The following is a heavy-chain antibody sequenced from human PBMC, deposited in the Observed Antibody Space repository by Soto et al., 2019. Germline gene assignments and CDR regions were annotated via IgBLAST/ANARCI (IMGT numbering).Heavy chain of an antibody. CDR3: ARIGAPVMTTVTSDY. J-gene: IGHJ4*02. CDR2: INPSGGST. V-gene: IGHV1-46*03. D-gene: IGHD4-17*01. CDR1: GYTFTSYY. Sequence: ASXKVSCKSSGYTFTSYYMHCVRQAPGQGLEWMGIINPSGGSTSYAQKFQGRVTMTRDTSTSTVYMELSSLRSEDTAVYYCARIGAPVMTTVTSDYWGQGTLVTVSS.